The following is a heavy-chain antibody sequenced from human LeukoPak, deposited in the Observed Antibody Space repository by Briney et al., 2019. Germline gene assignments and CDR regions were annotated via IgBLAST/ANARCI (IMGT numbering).Heavy chain of an antibody. CDR1: GYSFTSYW. V-gene: IGHV5-51*01. CDR3: ARLAIVVVPTSYFDY. D-gene: IGHD3-22*01. Sequence: GASLKIPCKGSGYSFTSYWIGWVRQMPGKGLEWMGIIYPGDSDTRYSPSFQGQVTLSADKSISTAYLQWSSLKASDTAMYYCARLAIVVVPTSYFDYWGQGTLVTVSS. J-gene: IGHJ4*02. CDR2: IYPGDSDT.